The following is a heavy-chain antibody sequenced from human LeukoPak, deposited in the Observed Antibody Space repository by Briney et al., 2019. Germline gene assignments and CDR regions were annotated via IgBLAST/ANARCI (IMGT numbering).Heavy chain of an antibody. Sequence: SETLSLTCTVSGGSISSYYWSWIRQPPGKGLEWIGYIYYSGSTNYNPSLKSRVTISVDTSKNQFSLKLSSVTAADTAVYYCARLTYYYDSSGPYWGQGTLVTVSS. V-gene: IGHV4-59*08. J-gene: IGHJ4*02. CDR3: ARLTYYYDSSGPY. CDR2: IYYSGST. CDR1: GGSISSYY. D-gene: IGHD3-22*01.